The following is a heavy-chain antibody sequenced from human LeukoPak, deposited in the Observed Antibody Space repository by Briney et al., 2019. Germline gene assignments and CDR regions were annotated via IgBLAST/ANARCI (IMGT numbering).Heavy chain of an antibody. D-gene: IGHD6-19*01. CDR1: GFTFDDYG. Sequence: GGSLRLSCAASGFTFDDYGMSWVCQAAGKGLEWVSGINWSGGSTGYADSVKGRFTISRDNAKNSLYLQMNSPRVEDTALYYCAKVYSSGWYYFDYWGQGTLVTVSS. CDR3: AKVYSSGWYYFDY. CDR2: INWSGGST. J-gene: IGHJ4*02. V-gene: IGHV3-20*04.